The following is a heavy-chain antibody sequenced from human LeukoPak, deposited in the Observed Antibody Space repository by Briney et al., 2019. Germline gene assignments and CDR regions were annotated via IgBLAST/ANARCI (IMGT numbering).Heavy chain of an antibody. V-gene: IGHV3-53*01. J-gene: IGHJ6*04. CDR1: GFTVSSNY. CDR3: ARDRPISSWYGGGYYYYGMDV. Sequence: GGSLRLSCAASGFTVSSNYMSWVRQAPGKGLEWVSVIYSGGSTYYADSVEGRFTISRDNSKNTLYLQMNSLRAEDTAVYYCARDRPISSWYGGGYYYYGMDVWGKGTTVTVSS. CDR2: IYSGGST. D-gene: IGHD6-13*01.